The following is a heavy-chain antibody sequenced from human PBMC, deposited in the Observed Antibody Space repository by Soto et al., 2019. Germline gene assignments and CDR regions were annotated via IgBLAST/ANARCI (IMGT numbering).Heavy chain of an antibody. Sequence: EVQLLESGGGLVQPGGSLRLSCAASGFTFSSYAMSWVRQAPGKGLEWVSAISGGGGSTYYADSVKGRFTISRDDSKNTLYLQMNSLRAEDTAVYYCARVHDYSNSRPAYNWFDPWGQGTLVTVSS. D-gene: IGHD4-4*01. CDR2: ISGGGGST. J-gene: IGHJ5*02. V-gene: IGHV3-23*01. CDR3: ARVHDYSNSRPAYNWFDP. CDR1: GFTFSSYA.